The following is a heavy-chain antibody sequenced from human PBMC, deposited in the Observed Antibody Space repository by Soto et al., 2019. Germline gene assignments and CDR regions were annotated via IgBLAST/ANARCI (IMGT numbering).Heavy chain of an antibody. Sequence: PSETLSLTCTVSGGSISSYYWSWIRQPPGKGLEWIGYIYYSGSTNYNPSLKSRVTISVDTSKNQFSLKLSSVTAADTAVYYCARYYGSGSYYYYYYMDVWGKGTTVTVSS. CDR1: GGSISSYY. CDR3: ARYYGSGSYYYYYYMDV. CDR2: IYYSGST. D-gene: IGHD3-10*01. J-gene: IGHJ6*03. V-gene: IGHV4-59*08.